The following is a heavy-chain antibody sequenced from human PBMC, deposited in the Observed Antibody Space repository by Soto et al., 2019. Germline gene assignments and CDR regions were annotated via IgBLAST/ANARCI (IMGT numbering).Heavy chain of an antibody. D-gene: IGHD3-22*01. CDR1: DGSTSSYY. V-gene: IGHV4-59*08. J-gene: IGHJ6*02. CDR3: ATNYYDSSGYYSSPYYYGMDV. Sequence: PSQTLSLTCPVSDGSTSSYYWSWIRQPPCKGLEFVGYIYYSGSTNYNPSLKSRVTISVDTSKNQFSLKLSSVTAADTAVYYCATNYYDSSGYYSSPYYYGMDVWGQGTTVTVSS. CDR2: IYYSGST.